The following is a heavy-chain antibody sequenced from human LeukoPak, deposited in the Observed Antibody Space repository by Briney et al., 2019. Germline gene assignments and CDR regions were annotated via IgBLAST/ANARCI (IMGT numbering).Heavy chain of an antibody. J-gene: IGHJ4*02. Sequence: KISCKGSGYSFTSYWIGWVRQAPGQGLEWMGGIIPIFGTANYAQKFQGRVTITTDESTSTAYMELSSLRSEDTAVYYCARVERGYDYYDSSGLDYWGQGTLVTVSS. D-gene: IGHD5-12*01. V-gene: IGHV1-69*05. CDR2: IIPIFGTA. CDR3: ARVERGYDYYDSSGLDY. CDR1: GYSFTSYW.